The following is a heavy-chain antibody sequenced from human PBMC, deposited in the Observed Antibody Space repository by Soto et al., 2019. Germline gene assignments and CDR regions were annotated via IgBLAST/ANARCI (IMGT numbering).Heavy chain of an antibody. CDR1: GGTFSSYA. V-gene: IGHV1-69*01. CDR2: IIPIFGTA. Sequence: QVQLVQSGAEVKKPGSSVKVSCKASGGTFSSYAISWVRQAPGQGLEWMGGIIPIFGTANYAQKFQGRVTITADESTSTADMELSSLRSEDTAVYYCARTPDRARVPNYGMDVWGQGTTVTVSS. J-gene: IGHJ6*02. CDR3: ARTPDRARVPNYGMDV.